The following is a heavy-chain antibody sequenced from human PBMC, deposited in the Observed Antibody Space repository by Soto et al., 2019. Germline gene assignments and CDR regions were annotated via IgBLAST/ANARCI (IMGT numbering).Heavy chain of an antibody. CDR1: GYTFTSYG. V-gene: IGHV1-18*01. CDR3: ARCADGYNYWFDP. J-gene: IGHJ5*02. Sequence: ASVKVSCKASGYTFTSYGISWVRQAPGQGLEWMGWISAYNGNTNYAQKFQGRVTITADESTSTAYMELSSLRSEDTAVYYCARCADGYNYWFDPWGQGTLVTVSS. D-gene: IGHD5-12*01. CDR2: ISAYNGNT.